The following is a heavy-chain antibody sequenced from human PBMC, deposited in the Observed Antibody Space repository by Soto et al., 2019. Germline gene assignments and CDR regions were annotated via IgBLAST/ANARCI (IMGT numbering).Heavy chain of an antibody. CDR3: ARRGFCNTTTCRAFDY. V-gene: IGHV1-2*02. CDR1: GYTFSGHF. D-gene: IGHD2-15*01. CDR2: INPNNIGAT. J-gene: IGHJ4*02. Sequence: QVQLVQSGAEVRKPGASVKVSCKASGYTFSGHFMHWVRQAPGQRLEWMGWINPNNIGATNYAQMFQGRITITSDTSSNTVYMELSTLRSDDTAVYYCARRGFCNTTTCRAFDYWGQGTLVTVSS.